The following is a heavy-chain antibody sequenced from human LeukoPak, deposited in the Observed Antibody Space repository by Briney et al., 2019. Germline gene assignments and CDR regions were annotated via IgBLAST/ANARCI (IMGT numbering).Heavy chain of an antibody. CDR3: AIGNWTS. V-gene: IGHV3-7*01. CDR1: GFSFSDYW. CDR2: IKKDGSEK. J-gene: IGHJ5*02. Sequence: PGGSLRLSCAASGFSFSDYWMSWVRQAPGKGLEWVANIKKDGSEKHCVDSVKGRFTISRDNAKNSVYLQMSSLRAEDTAVYHCAIGNWTSWGQGTLVTVSS. D-gene: IGHD1-20*01.